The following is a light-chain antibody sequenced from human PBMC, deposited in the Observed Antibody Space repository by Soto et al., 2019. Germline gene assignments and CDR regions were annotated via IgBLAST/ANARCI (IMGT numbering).Light chain of an antibody. CDR3: QQTYSLPRT. CDR1: QSINYH. V-gene: IGKV1-39*01. CDR2: AAS. Sequence: DIQMTQSPSSLSASIGDRVTITCRASQSINYHLHLYQQKPGKAPNLLIYAASTLQSGVPSRFSGSGSGTDFTLTISSLQPEDCATYYCQQTYSLPRTFGQGTKVDIK. J-gene: IGKJ1*01.